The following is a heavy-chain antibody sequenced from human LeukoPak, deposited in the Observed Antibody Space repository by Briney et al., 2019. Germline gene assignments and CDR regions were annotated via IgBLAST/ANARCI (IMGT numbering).Heavy chain of an antibody. Sequence: GGSLRLSCAASGFTFSDYYMSWIRQAPGKGLEWVSYISSSGSTIYYADSVKGRFTISRDNAKNSLYLQMNSLKTEDTAAYYCARGLRTWHYFDCWGQGTLVTVSS. J-gene: IGHJ4*02. CDR1: GFTFSDYY. V-gene: IGHV3-11*04. CDR2: ISSSGSTI. CDR3: ARGLRTWHYFDC. D-gene: IGHD2-21*02.